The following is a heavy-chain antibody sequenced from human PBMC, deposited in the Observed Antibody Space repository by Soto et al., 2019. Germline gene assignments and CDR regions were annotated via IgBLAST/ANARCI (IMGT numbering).Heavy chain of an antibody. D-gene: IGHD6-25*01. J-gene: IGHJ4*02. V-gene: IGHV3-23*01. CDR1: GFTFRSFA. CDR2: IGGAGGST. Sequence: GGSLRLSCAASGFTFRSFAMSWVRQAPGKGLEWVSGIGGAGGSTFYAGSVRGRFTISRDNSQNILYLQLNSLRADDTAVYFCAKCDVAATSPLDYWGQGTLVTVSS. CDR3: AKCDVAATSPLDY.